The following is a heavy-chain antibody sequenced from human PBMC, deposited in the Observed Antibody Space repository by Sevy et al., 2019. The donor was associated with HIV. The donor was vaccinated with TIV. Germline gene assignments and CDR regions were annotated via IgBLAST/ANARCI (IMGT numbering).Heavy chain of an antibody. D-gene: IGHD3-9*01. CDR2: IHASGST. CDR1: GDSFSSDTYF. CDR3: ARERGSNILTLGLDF. V-gene: IGHV4-61*02. Sequence: SETLSLTCTVSGDSFSSDTYFWNWIRQPAGKGLEWIGRIHASGSTIYNPSLKSRVTMSVYKSKGQFSLRLSSVTAADTAVYFCARERGSNILTLGLDFWGQGSLVTVSS. J-gene: IGHJ4*02.